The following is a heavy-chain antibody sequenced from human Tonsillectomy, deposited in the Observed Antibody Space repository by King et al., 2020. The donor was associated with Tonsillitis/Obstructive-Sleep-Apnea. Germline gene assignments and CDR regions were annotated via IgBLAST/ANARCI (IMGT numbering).Heavy chain of an antibody. J-gene: IGHJ6*02. CDR1: GGSFSGYY. Sequence: VQLQQWGAGLLKPSETLSLTCAVYGGSFSGYYWSWIRQPPGKGLEWIGEINHSGSTNYSPSLKSRVTISIDTSKNQFSLKLSSLTAADTAVYYCAMGEVGATTIYYYYALDVRGQGTTVTVSS. D-gene: IGHD1-26*01. V-gene: IGHV4-34*01. CDR3: AMGEVGATTIYYYYALDV. CDR2: INHSGST.